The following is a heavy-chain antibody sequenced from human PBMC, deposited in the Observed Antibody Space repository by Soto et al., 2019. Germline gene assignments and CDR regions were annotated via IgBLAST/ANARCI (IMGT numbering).Heavy chain of an antibody. CDR1: GYSFSFYG. J-gene: IGHJ6*02. CDR3: VRSFRGATPYYYYGMDV. Sequence: ASVKVSCKASGYSFSFYGINWVRQAPGQGLEWMGWINPNSGGTNYAQKFQGWVTMTRDTSISTAYMELSRLRSDDTAVYYCVRSFRGATPYYYYGMDVWGQGTTVTVSS. CDR2: INPNSGGT. V-gene: IGHV1-2*04. D-gene: IGHD1-26*01.